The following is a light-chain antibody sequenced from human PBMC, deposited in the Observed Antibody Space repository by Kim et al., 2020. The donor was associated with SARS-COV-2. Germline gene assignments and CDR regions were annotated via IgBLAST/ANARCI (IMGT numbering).Light chain of an antibody. CDR3: SSYTSSGTYV. CDR1: SSDVGGYNY. V-gene: IGLV2-14*03. Sequence: GQSITISCTGTSSDVGGYNYVSWYQQHPGKAPKLLIYDVSNRPSGVSNRFSGSKSGNTASLTISGLQAEDEADYYCSSYTSSGTYVFGTGTQLTVL. J-gene: IGLJ1*01. CDR2: DVS.